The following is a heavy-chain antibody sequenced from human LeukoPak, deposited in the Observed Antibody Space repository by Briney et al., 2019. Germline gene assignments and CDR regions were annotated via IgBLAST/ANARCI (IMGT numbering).Heavy chain of an antibody. J-gene: IGHJ4*02. CDR1: GFTFTNAW. CDR3: TTNGRYSSLDY. V-gene: IGHV3-15*01. Sequence: PGGSLRLSCAASGFTFTNAWMNWVRQAPGKGLEWVGRIKSKTDGGTTDYAAPVKGRFTISRDDSKNTLYLQMSSLNSEDTAVYYCTTNGRYSSLDYWGQGTLVTVSS. CDR2: IKSKTDGGTT. D-gene: IGHD5-18*01.